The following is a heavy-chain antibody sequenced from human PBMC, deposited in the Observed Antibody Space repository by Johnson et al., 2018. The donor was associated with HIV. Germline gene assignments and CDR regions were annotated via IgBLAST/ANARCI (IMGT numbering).Heavy chain of an antibody. CDR3: ARDMCSGRSCYAFDI. CDR2: INSDGSST. D-gene: IGHD2-15*01. Sequence: EVQLVESGGGLVQPGGSLRLSCAASGFTFSSYWMHWVRQAPGKGLVWVSRINSDGSSTSYADSVKGRFTISRDNAKNTLYLQMNSLRAEDTAVYYCARDMCSGRSCYAFDIWGQGTMVTVSS. V-gene: IGHV3-74*01. CDR1: GFTFSSYW. J-gene: IGHJ3*02.